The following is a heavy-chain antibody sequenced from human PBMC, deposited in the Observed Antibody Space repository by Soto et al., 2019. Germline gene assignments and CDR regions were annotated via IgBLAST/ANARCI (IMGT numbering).Heavy chain of an antibody. CDR2: IYYSGST. J-gene: IGHJ4*02. CDR3: ARFRGQWLANGVDY. D-gene: IGHD6-19*01. Sequence: QVQLQESGPGLVKPSETLSLTCTVSGGPISSYYWSWIRQPPGKGLEWIGYIYYSGSTNYNPSLKSRVTISVDTSKNQFSLKLSSVTAADTAVYYCARFRGQWLANGVDYWGQGTLVTVSS. V-gene: IGHV4-59*01. CDR1: GGPISSYY.